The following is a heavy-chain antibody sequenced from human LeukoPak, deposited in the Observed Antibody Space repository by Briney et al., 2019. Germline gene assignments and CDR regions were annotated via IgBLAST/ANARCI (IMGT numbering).Heavy chain of an antibody. CDR1: GFTFSSYW. D-gene: IGHD2-21*02. J-gene: IGHJ4*02. CDR2: ISYDGSNK. Sequence: GGSLRLSCAASGFTFSSYWMHWVRQAPGKGLEWVAVISYDGSNKYYADSVKGRFTISRDNSKNTLYLQMNSLRAEDTAVYYCARDGGDCPDYWGQGTLVTVSS. CDR3: ARDGGDCPDY. V-gene: IGHV3-30*03.